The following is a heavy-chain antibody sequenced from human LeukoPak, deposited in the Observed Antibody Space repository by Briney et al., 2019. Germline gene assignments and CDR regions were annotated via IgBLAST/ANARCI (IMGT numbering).Heavy chain of an antibody. CDR1: GFTFSDYY. CDR3: ARDLRYSGSYVVGY. CDR2: ISSSGSTI. V-gene: IGHV3-11*01. J-gene: IGHJ4*02. D-gene: IGHD1-26*01. Sequence: PGGSLRLSCAASGFTFSDYYMSWIRQAPGKGLEWVSYISSSGSTIYYADSVKGRFTISRDNAKDSLYLQMNSLRAEDTAVYYCARDLRYSGSYVVGYWGQGTLVTVSS.